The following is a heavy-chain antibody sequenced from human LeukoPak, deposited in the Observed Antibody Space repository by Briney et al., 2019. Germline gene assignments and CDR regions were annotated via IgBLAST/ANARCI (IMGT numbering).Heavy chain of an antibody. J-gene: IGHJ6*03. V-gene: IGHV3-21*04. CDR1: GFTFSTYS. D-gene: IGHD3-10*01. CDR2: ISTSSSYI. CDR3: ARSPGGYDYYYYMDV. Sequence: GGSPRLSCAASGFTFSTYSMNWVRQAPGKGLEWVSSISTSSSYIYYADSVKGRFTISRDNAKNSLYLQMNSLRAEDTAVYYCARSPGGYDYYYYMDVWGKGTTVTVSS.